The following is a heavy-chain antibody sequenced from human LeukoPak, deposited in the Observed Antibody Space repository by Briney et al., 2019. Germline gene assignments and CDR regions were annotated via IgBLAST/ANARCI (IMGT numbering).Heavy chain of an antibody. CDR1: GGSISSYY. V-gene: IGHV4-59*08. D-gene: IGHD6-13*01. J-gene: IGHJ4*02. Sequence: SETLSLTCTVSGGSISSYYWSWIRQPPGKGLEWIGYIYYSGSTNYNPSLKSRVTISVDTSKNQFSLKLSSVTAADTAVYYCARLQYSSSWYRPDYFDYWGQGTLVTVSS. CDR3: ARLQYSSSWYRPDYFDY. CDR2: IYYSGST.